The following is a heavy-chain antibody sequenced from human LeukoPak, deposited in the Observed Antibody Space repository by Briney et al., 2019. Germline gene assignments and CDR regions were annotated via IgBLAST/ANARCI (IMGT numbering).Heavy chain of an antibody. J-gene: IGHJ4*02. CDR1: GFTFSSYE. CDR2: ISSSGSTI. CDR3: ARGDSYDSTGLYDY. D-gene: IGHD3-22*01. V-gene: IGHV3-48*03. Sequence: GGSLRLSCAASGFTFSSYEMNWVRQAPGKGLEWVSYISSSGSTIYYADSVKGRFTISRDNAKNSLYLHMSSLRAEDTAVYYCARGDSYDSTGLYDYWGQGTLVTVSS.